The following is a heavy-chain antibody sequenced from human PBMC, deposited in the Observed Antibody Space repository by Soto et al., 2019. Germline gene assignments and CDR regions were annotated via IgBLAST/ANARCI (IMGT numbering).Heavy chain of an antibody. D-gene: IGHD2-15*01. CDR2: LYYSGNT. CDR3: ARVGGVAARTFDY. J-gene: IGHJ4*02. V-gene: IGHV4-59*01. Sequence: QVQLQESGPGVVKPSETLSLTCTVSGGSISPFYWSWVRQPPGKGLEWIGYLYYSGNTNYNPSLKSRVTISVDASKNQVSLRLTSATTAETAVYYCARVGGVAARTFDYWGQGTVVTVSS. CDR1: GGSISPFY.